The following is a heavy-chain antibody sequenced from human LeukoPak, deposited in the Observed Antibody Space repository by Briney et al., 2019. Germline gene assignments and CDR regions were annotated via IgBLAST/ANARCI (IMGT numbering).Heavy chain of an antibody. CDR3: ARSRTDDYGDWWWFDP. CDR1: GYIFTSYA. D-gene: IGHD4-17*01. J-gene: IGHJ5*02. V-gene: IGHV1-3*01. CDR2: INGGKGNI. Sequence: ASVKVSCKASGYIFTSYAMHWVRQAPGQRLEWMGWINGGKGNIKYSQKFQGRVTISKDTSARTAYMELSGLRSEDTAVYYCARSRTDDYGDWWWFDPWGQGTLVTVSS.